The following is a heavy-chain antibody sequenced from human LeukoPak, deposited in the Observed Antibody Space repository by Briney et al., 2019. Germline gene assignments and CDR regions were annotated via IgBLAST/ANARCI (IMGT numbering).Heavy chain of an antibody. CDR2: IYYSGST. CDR1: GSSISSYY. CDR3: ARESGSYGSGKAFDI. J-gene: IGHJ3*02. V-gene: IGHV4-59*01. Sequence: SETLSLTCTVSGSSISSYYWSWIRQPPGKGLEWIGYIYYSGSTNYNPSLKSRVTISVDTSKNQFSLKLSSVTAADTAVYYCARESGSYGSGKAFDIWGQGTMVTVSS. D-gene: IGHD3-10*01.